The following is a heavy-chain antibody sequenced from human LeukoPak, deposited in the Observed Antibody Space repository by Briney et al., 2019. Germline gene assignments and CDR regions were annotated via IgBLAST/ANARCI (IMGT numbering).Heavy chain of an antibody. CDR3: AKDDRANEAPFDY. J-gene: IGHJ4*02. CDR1: GFTFSDYY. CDR2: ISYDGTNK. V-gene: IGHV3-30*18. Sequence: PGGSLRLSCAASGFTFSDYYMSGIRQAPGKGLEWVAVISYDGTNKYYADSVKGRFTISRDNSKNTLHLQMNSLRAEDTAVYYCAKDDRANEAPFDYLGQGTLVTVSS.